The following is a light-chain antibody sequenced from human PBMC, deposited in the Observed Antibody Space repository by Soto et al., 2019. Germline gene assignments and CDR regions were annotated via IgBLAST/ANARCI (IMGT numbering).Light chain of an antibody. CDR2: GAS. J-gene: IGKJ1*01. V-gene: IGKV3-20*01. CDR3: PQHGSPQVR. Sequence: EIVLTQSPGTLSLSPGERATLSCRASQSVSSSYLAWYQQKPGQAPRLLIYGASSRATGIPDRFSGSGSGTNLPLTISRLQHDDSAVYNCPQHGSPQVRFGQRASVEIK. CDR1: QSVSSSY.